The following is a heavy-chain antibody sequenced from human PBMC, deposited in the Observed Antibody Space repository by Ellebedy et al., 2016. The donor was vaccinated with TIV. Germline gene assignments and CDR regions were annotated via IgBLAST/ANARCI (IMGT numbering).Heavy chain of an antibody. CDR2: ISASGHRT. V-gene: IGHV3-23*01. D-gene: IGHD4-17*01. J-gene: IGHJ6*02. CDR1: GFSVSRNY. Sequence: GESLKISCAASGFSVSRNYMNWVRQAPGKGLEWVSTISASGHRTFYADSVKARFTISKDTSKNTLYLEMIGLRAEDTAVYYCACHRHGDYVIYGMDVWGQGTTVTVSS. CDR3: ACHRHGDYVIYGMDV.